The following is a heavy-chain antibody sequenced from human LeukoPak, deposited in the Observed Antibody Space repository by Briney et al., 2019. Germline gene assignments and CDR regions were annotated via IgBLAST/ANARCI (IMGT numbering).Heavy chain of an antibody. Sequence: GGPLRLSCAASGFTFSSYSMNWVRQAPGKGLEWVSSISSSSSYIYYADSVKGRFTISRDNAKNSLYLQMNSLRAEDTAVYYCARDKQVVVITQPGYWGQGTLVTVSS. V-gene: IGHV3-21*01. CDR2: ISSSSSYI. J-gene: IGHJ4*02. CDR3: ARDKQVVVITQPGY. CDR1: GFTFSSYS. D-gene: IGHD3-22*01.